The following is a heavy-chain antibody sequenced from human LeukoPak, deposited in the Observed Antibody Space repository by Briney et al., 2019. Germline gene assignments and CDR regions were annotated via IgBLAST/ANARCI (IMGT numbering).Heavy chain of an antibody. J-gene: IGHJ3*01. CDR3: ARHKSVSYDAFDL. Sequence: PSETLSLTCTVSGDSITSDIYYWDWIRQSPGKRLEWIGSIYYSGSTYYNPSLKSRVTISVDTSKNQFSLKLSSVTAADTAVYYCARHKSVSYDAFDLWGRGTMVTVSS. CDR2: IYYSGST. V-gene: IGHV4-39*07. D-gene: IGHD3-10*01. CDR1: GDSITSDIYY.